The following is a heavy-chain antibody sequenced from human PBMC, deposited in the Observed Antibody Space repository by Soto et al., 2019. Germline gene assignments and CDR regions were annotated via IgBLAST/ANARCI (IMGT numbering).Heavy chain of an antibody. Sequence: GGSLRLSCAASGFIFSSYAMSWVRQAPGKGLEWVSVISGTDGGTYYGDSVKGRFTISRDNSKNTLYLQMNSLRAEDTAVYYCAKEMSGYTSSCINYWGQGTLVTVSS. CDR3: AKEMSGYTSSCINY. CDR1: GFIFSSYA. V-gene: IGHV3-23*01. CDR2: ISGTDGGT. D-gene: IGHD6-13*01. J-gene: IGHJ4*02.